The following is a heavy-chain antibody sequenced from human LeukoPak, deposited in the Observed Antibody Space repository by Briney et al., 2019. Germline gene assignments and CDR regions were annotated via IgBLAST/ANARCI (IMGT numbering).Heavy chain of an antibody. CDR2: ISSSSNTI. CDR3: TRESSNRGEY. V-gene: IGHV3-48*02. Sequence: GGSLRLSCAASGFTFSSYSMNWVRQAPGKGLEWVSYISSSSNTIYYADSVKGRFTISRDNAKNSLYLQMNSLRDEDTAVYYCTRESSNRGEYLGQGTLVTVSS. J-gene: IGHJ4*02. D-gene: IGHD2-2*01. CDR1: GFTFSSYS.